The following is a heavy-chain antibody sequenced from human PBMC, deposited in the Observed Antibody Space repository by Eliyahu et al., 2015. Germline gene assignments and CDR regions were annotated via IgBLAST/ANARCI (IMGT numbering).Heavy chain of an antibody. V-gene: IGHV4-31*03. D-gene: IGHD2-21*02. J-gene: IGHJ5*02. Sequence: QVQLQESGPGLVKPSQTLSLXCXVSGGXXXXHGGGYQWAXIXQXPEKGLEWIGYVYFSGSTYYNPSLESRVSISVDTSKNQFYLNLRSVTAADTAVYYCAREVVTSVSWFDPWGQEPWSPSPQ. CDR1: GGXXXXHGGGYQ. CDR2: VYFSGST. CDR3: AREVVTSVSWFDP.